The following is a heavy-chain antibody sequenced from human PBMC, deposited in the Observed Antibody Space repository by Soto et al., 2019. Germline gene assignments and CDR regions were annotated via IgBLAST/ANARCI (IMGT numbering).Heavy chain of an antibody. V-gene: IGHV3-11*01. CDR1: GLTFSDCY. Sequence: QVQLVESGGGLVKPGGSLRLSCAASGLTFSDCYMNWIRQAPGKGLEWVSYISSSGSSINYAGSVKGRFTISRDNAKNSLELQINSLRAEDTAMYYCARVRFGEWGYAMDVWGQGTTVTVSS. D-gene: IGHD3-10*01. J-gene: IGHJ6*02. CDR3: ARVRFGEWGYAMDV. CDR2: ISSSGSSI.